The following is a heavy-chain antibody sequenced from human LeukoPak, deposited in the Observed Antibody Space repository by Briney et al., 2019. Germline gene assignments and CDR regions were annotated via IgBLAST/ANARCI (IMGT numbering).Heavy chain of an antibody. J-gene: IGHJ6*02. V-gene: IGHV3-9*01. Sequence: PGGSLRLSCAASGFTFDDYAMHWVRQAPGKGLEWVSGISWNSGSIGYADSVKGRFSISRDNAKDSLYLQMNSLRAEDTALYYCAKDNGRKVITNYYGMDVWGQGTTVTVSS. CDR2: ISWNSGSI. CDR1: GFTFDDYA. CDR3: AKDNGRKVITNYYGMDV. D-gene: IGHD4-23*01.